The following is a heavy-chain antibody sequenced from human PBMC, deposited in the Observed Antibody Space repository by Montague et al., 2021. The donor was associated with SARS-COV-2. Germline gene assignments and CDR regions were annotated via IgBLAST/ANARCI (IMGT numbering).Heavy chain of an antibody. D-gene: IGHD3-10*01. Sequence: SETLSLTCAVALHCGSRGTYSWIWIRQPSGTVLLWIRIMSSTWSTNYNPSLKSRVTISIDTSKNQFSLKLSSVTAADTAVYYCARDDIVLQGVTKGMDVWGQGTTVTVSS. CDR3: ARDDIVLQGVTKGMDV. CDR2: MSSTWST. V-gene: IGHV4-39*07. J-gene: IGHJ6*02. CDR1: LHCGSRGTYS.